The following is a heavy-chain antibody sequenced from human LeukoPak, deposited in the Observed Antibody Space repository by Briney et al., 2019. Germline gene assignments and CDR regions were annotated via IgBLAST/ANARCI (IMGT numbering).Heavy chain of an antibody. CDR1: GYTFTGYY. CDR2: INPTSVVT. V-gene: IGHV1-2*02. J-gene: IGHJ4*02. CDR3: ARVKAIAARPAPAPFDS. D-gene: IGHD6-6*01. Sequence: GASVKVSCKASGYTFTGYYRHWAGQAAGQGREWMGWINPTSVVTIVAQKFQARVPRTRDTSISTAYTELSRLRYDATAVYYCARVKAIAARPAPAPFDSWGQGTLVTVSS.